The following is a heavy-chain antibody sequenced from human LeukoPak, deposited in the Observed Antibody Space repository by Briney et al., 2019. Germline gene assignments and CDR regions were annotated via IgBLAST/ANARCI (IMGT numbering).Heavy chain of an antibody. J-gene: IGHJ4*02. CDR2: ISSSSSYI. CDR3: AKHHSSSWYGFDY. V-gene: IGHV3-21*04. Sequence: GGSLRLSCAASGFTFSSYSMNWVRQAPGKGLEWVSSISSSSSYIYYADSVKGRFTISRDNAKNSLYLQMNSLRAEDTALYYCAKHHSSSWYGFDYWGQGTLITVSS. CDR1: GFTFSSYS. D-gene: IGHD6-13*01.